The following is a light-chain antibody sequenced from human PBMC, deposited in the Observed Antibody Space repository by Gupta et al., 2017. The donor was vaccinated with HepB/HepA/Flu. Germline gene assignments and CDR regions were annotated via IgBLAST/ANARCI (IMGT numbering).Light chain of an antibody. CDR2: DVN. CDR1: NSDVGYYNY. J-gene: IGLJ2*01. V-gene: IGLV2-11*01. Sequence: QSALTQPRSVSGSPGQSVTISCPGNNSDVGYYNYVSWYQQHPGKAPKLMIYDVNKRPSGVPDRFSGAKSGNTASLTISGLQAEDEADYYCSSYAGSYTFLVFGGGTKLTVL. CDR3: SSYAGSYTFLV.